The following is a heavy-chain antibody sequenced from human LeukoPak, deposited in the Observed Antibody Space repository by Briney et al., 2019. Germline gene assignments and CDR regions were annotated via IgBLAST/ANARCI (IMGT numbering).Heavy chain of an antibody. CDR2: INHSGST. D-gene: IGHD2-15*01. CDR1: GGSFSGYY. J-gene: IGHJ4*02. V-gene: IGHV4-34*01. Sequence: SETLSLTCAVYGGSFSGYYWSWIRQPPGKWLEWIGEINHSGSTNYNPSLKSRVTISVDTSKNQFSLKLSSVTAADAAVYYCARARGVAATIDYWGQGTLVTVSS. CDR3: ARARGVAATIDY.